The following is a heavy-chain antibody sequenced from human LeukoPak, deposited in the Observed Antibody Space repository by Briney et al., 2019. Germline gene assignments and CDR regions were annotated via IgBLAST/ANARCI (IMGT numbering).Heavy chain of an antibody. D-gene: IGHD3-22*01. CDR1: GGSITIYY. CDR3: ARDKPTNYYNSSGYYTARGGWFDP. CDR2: IHDSGST. J-gene: IGHJ5*02. Sequence: SETLSLTCTVPGGSITIYYWSWIRQPPGKGLEWIGYIHDSGSTKYNPSLKSRVTISVDTSKNQFSLNLTSVTAADSAVYFCARDKPTNYYNSSGYYTARGGWFDPWGQGTLVTVSS. V-gene: IGHV4-59*01.